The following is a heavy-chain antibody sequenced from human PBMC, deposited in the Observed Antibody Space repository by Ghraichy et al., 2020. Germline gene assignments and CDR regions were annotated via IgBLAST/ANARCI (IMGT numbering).Heavy chain of an antibody. CDR1: GFTFSSYS. Sequence: GGSLRLSCAASGFTFSSYSMNWVRQAPGKGLEWVSYISSSSSTIYYADSVKGRFTISRDNAKNSLYLQMNSLRAEDTAVYYCARGEIAAAGAVHNYYGMDVWGQGTTVTVSS. CDR2: ISSSSSTI. D-gene: IGHD6-13*01. J-gene: IGHJ6*02. V-gene: IGHV3-48*01. CDR3: ARGEIAAAGAVHNYYGMDV.